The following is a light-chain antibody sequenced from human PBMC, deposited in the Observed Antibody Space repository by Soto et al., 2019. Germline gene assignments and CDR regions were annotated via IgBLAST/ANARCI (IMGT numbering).Light chain of an antibody. J-gene: IGKJ4*01. CDR2: ATS. CDR1: QTLRSSY. CDR3: HQYGTLLPFT. V-gene: IGKV3-20*01. Sequence: EIVLTQSPGTLSLSPGERATLSCRTSQTLRSSYLAWYQQKPGLAPRLLIYATSSRATGIPDRFSGSGSGTEFTLTISRLEPEDFALYYCHQYGTLLPFTFGGGTKVEIK.